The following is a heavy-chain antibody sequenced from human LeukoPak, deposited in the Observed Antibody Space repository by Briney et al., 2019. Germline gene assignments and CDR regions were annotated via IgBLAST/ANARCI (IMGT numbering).Heavy chain of an antibody. V-gene: IGHV3-7*01. CDR2: IKQDGSEK. CDR1: GFTFSSYW. J-gene: IGHJ5*02. CDR3: ARVLYGDYPGWFDP. D-gene: IGHD4-17*01. Sequence: GGSLRLSCAASGFTFSSYWMSWVRQAPGKGLEGVANIKQDGSEKYYVDSVKGRFTISRDNAKNSLYLQMNSLRAEDTAVYYCARVLYGDYPGWFDPWGQGTLVTVSS.